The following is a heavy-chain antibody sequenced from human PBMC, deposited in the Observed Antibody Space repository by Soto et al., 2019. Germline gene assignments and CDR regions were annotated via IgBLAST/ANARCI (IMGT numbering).Heavy chain of an antibody. J-gene: IGHJ5*02. CDR2: ISGSGGNT. D-gene: IGHD3-10*01. CDR3: TVGEMIPRLFDP. Sequence: GGSLRLSCAASGFTFSNYAMSWVRQAPGKGLEWVSSISGSGGNTYYADSVKGRFTISRDNSRSTLYLHMNSLRVEYTAVYYCTVGEMIPRLFDPWGQGTQVTVSS. CDR1: GFTFSNYA. V-gene: IGHV3-23*01.